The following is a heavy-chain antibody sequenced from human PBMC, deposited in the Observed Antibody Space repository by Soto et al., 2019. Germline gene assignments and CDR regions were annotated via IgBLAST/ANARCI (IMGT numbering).Heavy chain of an antibody. J-gene: IGHJ6*02. CDR2: IYPGDSDT. V-gene: IGHV5-51*01. Sequence: ESLEISCKGSGYTFTNYWIGGVLQMPGKGLEWMGIIYPGDSDTKYNPSFQGQVTISADKSITTTYLRWTSLKASDTAIYYCAASIFYYGMDVWGQGTTVTVSS. CDR1: GYTFTNYW. CDR3: AASIFYYGMDV.